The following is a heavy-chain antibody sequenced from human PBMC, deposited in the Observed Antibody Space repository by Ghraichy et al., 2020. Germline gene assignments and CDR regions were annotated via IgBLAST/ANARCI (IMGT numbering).Heavy chain of an antibody. CDR2: ISWDGGST. V-gene: IGHV3-43*01. CDR3: AKAYYYDSSGYSNDAFDI. Sequence: GGSLRLSCAASGFTFDGYTMHWVRQAPGKGLEWVSLISWDGGSTYYADSVKGRFTISRDNSKNSLYLQMNSLRTEDTALYYCAKAYYYDSSGYSNDAFDIWGQGTMVTVSS. CDR1: GFTFDGYT. J-gene: IGHJ3*02. D-gene: IGHD3-22*01.